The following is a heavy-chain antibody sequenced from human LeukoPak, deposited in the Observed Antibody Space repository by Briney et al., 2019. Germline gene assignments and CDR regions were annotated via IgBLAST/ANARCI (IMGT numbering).Heavy chain of an antibody. V-gene: IGHV1-69*05. CDR1: GGTFSSYA. J-gene: IGHJ4*02. Sequence: ASVKVSCKASGGTFSSYAISWVRQAPGQGLEWMGRIIPIFGTANYAQKFQGRVTITTDESTSTAYMELSSLRSEDTAVYYCARGDGNYDFWSGYYKGFDYWGQGTLVTVSS. CDR2: IIPIFGTA. D-gene: IGHD3-3*01. CDR3: ARGDGNYDFWSGYYKGFDY.